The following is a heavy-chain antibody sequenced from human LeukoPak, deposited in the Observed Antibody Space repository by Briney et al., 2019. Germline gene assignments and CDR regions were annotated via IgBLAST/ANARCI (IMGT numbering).Heavy chain of an antibody. Sequence: GGSLRLSCAASGFTFSSYEMNWIRQAPGKGLEWVSYISSSGSTIYYADSVKGRFTISRDNAKNSLYLQMNSLRAEDTAVYYCARDSGGSQYHAFDYWGQGTLVTVSS. V-gene: IGHV3-48*03. CDR3: ARDSGGSQYHAFDY. J-gene: IGHJ4*02. D-gene: IGHD2-15*01. CDR2: ISSSGSTI. CDR1: GFTFSSYE.